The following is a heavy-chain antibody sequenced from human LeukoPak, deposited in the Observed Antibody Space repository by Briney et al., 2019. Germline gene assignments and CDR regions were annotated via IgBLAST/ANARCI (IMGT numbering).Heavy chain of an antibody. CDR3: ARFITIFGVVIKTFDY. V-gene: IGHV4-34*01. J-gene: IGHJ4*02. Sequence: SETLSLTCAVYGGSFSGYYWSWIRQPPGKGLEWIGEINHSGSTNYNPSLKSRVTISVDTSKNQFSLKLSSVTAADTAVYYCARFITIFGVVIKTFDYWGQGTLATVSS. CDR1: GGSFSGYY. D-gene: IGHD3-3*01. CDR2: INHSGST.